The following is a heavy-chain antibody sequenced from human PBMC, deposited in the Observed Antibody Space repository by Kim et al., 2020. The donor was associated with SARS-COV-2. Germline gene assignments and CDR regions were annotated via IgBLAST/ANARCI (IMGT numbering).Heavy chain of an antibody. D-gene: IGHD6-13*01. CDR3: AREDNSIDY. CDR2: INPSGGGT. V-gene: IGHV1-46*01. CDR1: GYTFTRYY. Sequence: ASVTVSCKTSGYTFTRYYIHWVRQAPGQGLEWMGIINPSGGGTTYAQKFQGRVTMTSDTSTSTVYMDLSSLRSEDTAVYYCAREDNSIDYWGQGTLVTVSS. J-gene: IGHJ4*02.